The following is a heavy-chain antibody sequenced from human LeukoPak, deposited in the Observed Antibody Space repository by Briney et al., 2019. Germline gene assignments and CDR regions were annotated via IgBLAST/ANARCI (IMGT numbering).Heavy chain of an antibody. D-gene: IGHD5-18*01. CDR3: AKGYTFGPNWFDP. Sequence: GGSLRLSCAASGFTFSSYAMSWVRQAPGKGLEWVSAISGSGDSTYYADSVKGRFTISRDNSKNMLSLQMNTLRAEDTAIYYCAKGYTFGPNWFDPWGQGTLVTVSS. CDR1: GFTFSSYA. J-gene: IGHJ5*02. V-gene: IGHV3-23*01. CDR2: ISGSGDST.